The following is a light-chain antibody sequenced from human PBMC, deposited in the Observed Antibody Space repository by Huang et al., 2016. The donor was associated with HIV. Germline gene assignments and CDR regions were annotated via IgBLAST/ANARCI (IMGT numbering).Light chain of an antibody. Sequence: EIVLTQSPGTLSLSPRERAALSCRASQNITNNFLAWYQQKSGQPPRLLIYGASSRASGIPDRFSGSGSGTDFTLTISRLEPQDSAVYYCQQYLKSPLTFGGGTNVEI. CDR2: GAS. CDR3: QQYLKSPLT. V-gene: IGKV3-20*01. CDR1: QNITNNF. J-gene: IGKJ4*01.